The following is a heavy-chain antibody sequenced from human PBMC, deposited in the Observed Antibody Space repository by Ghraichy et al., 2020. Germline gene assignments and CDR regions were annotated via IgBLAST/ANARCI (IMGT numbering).Heavy chain of an antibody. CDR2: INHSGST. Sequence: SETLSLTCAVYGGSFSGYYWSLIRPPPGKGLEWIGEINHSGSTNYNPSLKSRVTISVDTSKNQFSLKLSSVTAADTAVYYCARGLRYDSSGQSNFDYWGQGTLVTVSS. CDR1: GGSFSGYY. V-gene: IGHV4-34*01. D-gene: IGHD3-22*01. CDR3: ARGLRYDSSGQSNFDY. J-gene: IGHJ4*01.